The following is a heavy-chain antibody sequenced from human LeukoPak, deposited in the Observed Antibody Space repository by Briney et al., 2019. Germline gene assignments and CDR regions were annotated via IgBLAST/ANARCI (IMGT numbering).Heavy chain of an antibody. CDR3: ARSRAFNSGAFDP. J-gene: IGHJ5*02. Sequence: SETLSLTCTVSGGSVSSDSYYWSWIRRPPGKGLEWIGYIYYSGSTNYNPSLKSRVTISVDTSKNQFSLRLNSVTAADTAVYYCARSRAFNSGAFDPWGQGSLVTVSS. CDR2: IYYSGST. V-gene: IGHV4-61*01. D-gene: IGHD1-26*01. CDR1: GGSVSSDSYY.